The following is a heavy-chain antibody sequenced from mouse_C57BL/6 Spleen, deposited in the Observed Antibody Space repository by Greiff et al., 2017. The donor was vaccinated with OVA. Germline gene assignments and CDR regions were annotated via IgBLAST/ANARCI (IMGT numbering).Heavy chain of an antibody. V-gene: IGHV1-18*01. CDR2: INPNNGGT. CDR1: GYTFTDYN. D-gene: IGHD1-1*01. Sequence: DVQLVESGPELVKPGASVKIPCKASGYTFTDYNMDWVKQSHGKSLEWIGDINPNNGGTIYNQKFKGKATLTVDKSSSTAYMELRSLTSEDTAVYYCARMNYGSSSYYFDYWGQGTTLTVSS. J-gene: IGHJ2*01. CDR3: ARMNYGSSSYYFDY.